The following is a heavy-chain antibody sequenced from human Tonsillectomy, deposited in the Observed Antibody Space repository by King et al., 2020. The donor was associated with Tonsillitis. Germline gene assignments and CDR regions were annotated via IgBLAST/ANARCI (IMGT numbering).Heavy chain of an antibody. CDR1: GGSISSGSYY. CDR2: IYTSGST. V-gene: IGHV4-61*02. CDR3: ASSSSGWPFDS. D-gene: IGHD6-19*01. Sequence: VQLQESGPGLVKPSQTLSLTCTVSGGSISSGSYYWSWIRQPAGKGLEWIGRIYTSGSTNYNPSLKSRVTISVDTSKNQFSLKLSSVTAADTAVYYCASSSSGWPFDSWGQGPLVTVSS. J-gene: IGHJ4*02.